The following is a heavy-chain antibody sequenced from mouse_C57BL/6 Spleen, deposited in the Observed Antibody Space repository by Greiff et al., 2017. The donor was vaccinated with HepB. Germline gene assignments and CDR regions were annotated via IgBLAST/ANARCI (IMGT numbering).Heavy chain of an antibody. D-gene: IGHD1-1*01. CDR2: IYPGSGST. V-gene: IGHV1-55*01. CDR1: GYTFTSYW. CDR3: ARSGYYGSSYGYFDY. J-gene: IGHJ2*01. Sequence: QVHVKQPGAELVKPGASVKMSCKASGYTFTSYWITWVKQRPGQGLEWIGDIYPGSGSTNYNEKFKSKATLTVDTSSSTAYMQLSSLTSEDSAVYYCARSGYYGSSYGYFDYWGQGTTLTVSS.